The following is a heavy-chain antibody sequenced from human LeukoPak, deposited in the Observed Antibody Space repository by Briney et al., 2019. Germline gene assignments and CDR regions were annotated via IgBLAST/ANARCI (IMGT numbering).Heavy chain of an antibody. Sequence: TSETLSLTCTVSGGSVSSTSYYWGWIRQPPGKGLEWIGNIYYSGSTSYNPSLKSRVTISVDTSRNQFSLKLTSVTAADTAVYYCARGGSGAGQDYWGQGTLVTVSS. D-gene: IGHD1-26*01. CDR3: ARGGSGAGQDY. V-gene: IGHV4-39*01. CDR1: GGSVSSTSYY. J-gene: IGHJ4*02. CDR2: IYYSGST.